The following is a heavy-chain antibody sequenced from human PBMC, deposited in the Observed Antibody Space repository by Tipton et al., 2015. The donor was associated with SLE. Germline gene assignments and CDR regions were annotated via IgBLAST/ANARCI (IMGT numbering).Heavy chain of an antibody. CDR1: GGSISSHY. V-gene: IGHV4-59*11. CDR3: AGAWQGYCSGGTCYVLDY. Sequence: TLSLTCTVSGGSISSHYWSWFRQAPGKGLEWFGYISNSETTNYNPSLKSRVPLSVDTSKNQFSLKLRSVPAADTAVYYCAGAWQGYCSGGTCYVLDYWGQGTLVTVSS. D-gene: IGHD2-15*01. J-gene: IGHJ4*02. CDR2: ISNSETT.